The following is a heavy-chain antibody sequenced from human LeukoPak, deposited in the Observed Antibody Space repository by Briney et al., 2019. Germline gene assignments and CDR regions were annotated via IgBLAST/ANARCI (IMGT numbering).Heavy chain of an antibody. CDR1: GGTFSSYA. V-gene: IGHV1-69*05. CDR3: ARDGVLSYYYYMDV. Sequence: SSVKVSCKASGGTFSSYAISGVRQAPRQGLECMGRIIPIFGTANYAQKFQGRVTITTDESTSTAYMALSSLRSEDTAVYYCARDGVLSYYYYMDVWGKGTTVTVSS. D-gene: IGHD6-13*01. J-gene: IGHJ6*03. CDR2: IIPIFGTA.